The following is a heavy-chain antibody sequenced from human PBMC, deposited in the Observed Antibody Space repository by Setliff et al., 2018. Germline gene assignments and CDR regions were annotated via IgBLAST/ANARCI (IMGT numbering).Heavy chain of an antibody. J-gene: IGHJ4*02. CDR2: ISPSGST. V-gene: IGHV4-61*09. CDR3: ARGITSVSWTPRY. CDR1: GASISSGGYY. D-gene: IGHD3-10*01. Sequence: SETLSLTCTVFGASISSGGYYWTWIRQPAGKALEWIGHISPSGSTTYNPSLKSRVTISPDTSKNHFSLRVNSVTAADTALYYCARGITSVSWTPRYWGRGTLVTVSS.